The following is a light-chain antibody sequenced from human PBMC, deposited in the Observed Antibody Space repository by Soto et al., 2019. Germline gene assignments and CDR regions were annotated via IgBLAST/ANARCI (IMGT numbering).Light chain of an antibody. CDR3: SSYAGSSNV. CDR2: EDS. CDR1: SSDVGSYNL. Sequence: QSVLTQPASVSGSPGQSITISCTGTSSDVGSYNLVSWYQQHPGKAPKLMIYEDSKRPSGVSNRFSGSKSGNTASLTISGLQAEDEADYYCSSYAGSSNVFGTGTKATVL. J-gene: IGLJ1*01. V-gene: IGLV2-14*02.